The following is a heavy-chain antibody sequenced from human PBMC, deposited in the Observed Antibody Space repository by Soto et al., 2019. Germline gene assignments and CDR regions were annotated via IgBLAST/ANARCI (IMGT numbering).Heavy chain of an antibody. J-gene: IGHJ6*02. CDR2: ISWNSGSI. Sequence: SLRRSGSASGFTFDDYAMHGVRQAPGKGLEWVSGISWNSGSIAYADSVKGRLTISRDNAKNSLYLQMNSLRAEDTALYYCEKEFGELSDFYYYGMDVWGQGTTVTVSS. D-gene: IGHD3-10*01. V-gene: IGHV3-9*01. CDR1: GFTFDDYA. CDR3: EKEFGELSDFYYYGMDV.